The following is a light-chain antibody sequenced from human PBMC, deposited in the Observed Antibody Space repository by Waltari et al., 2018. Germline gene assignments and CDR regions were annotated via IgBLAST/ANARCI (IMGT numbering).Light chain of an antibody. V-gene: IGLV2-14*01. CDR3: SSYTSSSPVV. J-gene: IGLJ2*01. Sequence: QSALTQPASVSGSPGQSITISCTGTSSDVGGYNYVSWYKQHPGKTPKLMIYEVINRPSGVSNRFSGSKSGNTASLTISGLQAEDEADYYCSSYTSSSPVVFGGGTKLTVL. CDR2: EVI. CDR1: SSDVGGYNY.